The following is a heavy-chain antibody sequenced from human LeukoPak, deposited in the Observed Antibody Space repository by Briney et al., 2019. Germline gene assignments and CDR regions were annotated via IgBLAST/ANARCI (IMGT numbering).Heavy chain of an antibody. CDR1: GGTFSSYA. D-gene: IGHD6-13*01. J-gene: IGHJ4*02. CDR3: ARVVRRYSSSWYNY. Sequence: SVKVSCKASGGTFSSYAISWVRQAPGQGLEWMGGIIPIFGTANYAQKFQGRVTITADESTSTAYMELSSLRSEDTAVYYCARVVRRYSSSWYNYWGQGTLVTVSS. V-gene: IGHV1-69*13. CDR2: IIPIFGTA.